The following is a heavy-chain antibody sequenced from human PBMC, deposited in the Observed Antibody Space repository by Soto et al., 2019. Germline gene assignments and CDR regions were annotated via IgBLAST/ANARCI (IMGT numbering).Heavy chain of an antibody. CDR3: ARDWETYGDYDWYYYGMDV. J-gene: IGHJ6*02. Sequence: QVQLVESGGGVVQPGRSLRLSCAASGFTFVAYGMHWVRQGPGKGLEWVSTVSYDGSNKYYADSVKGRFTIPRDNSENTLYLQMDSLRPEDTAVYYCARDWETYGDYDWYYYGMDVWGQGTTVTVSS. CDR1: GFTFVAYG. D-gene: IGHD4-17*01. CDR2: VSYDGSNK. V-gene: IGHV3-30*03.